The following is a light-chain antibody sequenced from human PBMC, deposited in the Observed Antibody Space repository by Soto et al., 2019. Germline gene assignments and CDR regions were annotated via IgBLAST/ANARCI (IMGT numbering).Light chain of an antibody. CDR2: GAS. Sequence: EIVLTQSPGTLSLSPGERATLSCRASQSVSSSYLAWYQQKPGQAPRLLIYGASRRATGIPDRFSGSGSGTDFTLTISRLEPEDFAVYYCQQYGNSLTFAGGTKVDIK. CDR3: QQYGNSLT. V-gene: IGKV3-20*01. J-gene: IGKJ4*01. CDR1: QSVSSSY.